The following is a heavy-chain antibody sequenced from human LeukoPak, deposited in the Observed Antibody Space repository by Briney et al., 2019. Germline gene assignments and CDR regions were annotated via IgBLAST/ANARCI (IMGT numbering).Heavy chain of an antibody. CDR3: VRGKTTVTPGYFDY. CDR2: IEQGGSEN. Sequence: PGGSLRLSCAASGFTFSSYWMSWVRQAPGKGLEWVANIEQGGSENYYVDSVKGRFTISRDNAKNSLYLQMNSLRAEDTAVYYCVRGKTTVTPGYFDYWGQGTLVTVSS. J-gene: IGHJ4*02. CDR1: GFTFSSYW. V-gene: IGHV3-7*01. D-gene: IGHD4-11*01.